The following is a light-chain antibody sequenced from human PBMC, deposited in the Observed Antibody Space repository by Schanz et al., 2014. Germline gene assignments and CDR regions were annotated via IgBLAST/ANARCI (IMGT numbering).Light chain of an antibody. CDR1: SGRSNYI. V-gene: IGLV4-60*02. CDR3: VTWDSSTRV. J-gene: IGLJ3*02. CDR2: LEGSGSY. Sequence: QLVLTQSSSASASLGSSVKLTCTLSSGRSNYIIAWHQQQPGKAPRYLMKLEGSGSYNRGSGVPDRFSGSSSGADRYVTISILQYEDEADYYCVTWDSSTRVFGGGTKLTVL.